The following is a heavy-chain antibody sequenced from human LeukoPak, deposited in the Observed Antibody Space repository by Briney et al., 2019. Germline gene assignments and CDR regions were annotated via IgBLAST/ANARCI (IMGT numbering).Heavy chain of an antibody. Sequence: SETLSLTCVVYGGSFSGYYWSWIRQPPGKGLEWIGDVNYSGSTRYNPSLESRVTISVDTSKSQFSLKLSSVTAADTSVYYCARRMSRGVFDPWGQGTLVTVSS. J-gene: IGHJ5*02. D-gene: IGHD3-10*01. CDR2: VNYSGST. CDR1: GGSFSGYY. CDR3: ARRMSRGVFDP. V-gene: IGHV4-34*01.